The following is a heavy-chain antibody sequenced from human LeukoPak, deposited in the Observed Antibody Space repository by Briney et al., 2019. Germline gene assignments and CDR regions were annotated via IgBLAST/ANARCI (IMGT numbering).Heavy chain of an antibody. CDR1: GYTFTNCG. J-gene: IGHJ3*02. Sequence: ASVKVSCKASGYTFTNCGLSWVRQAPGQGLEWMGWINAYNGNTNYAQKVQARVTMTTDTSTSTAYMELRSLKSDDTAVYYCARGAGYYDFLTGWVHTGAFAFDIWGQGTMVTVSS. D-gene: IGHD3-9*01. CDR2: INAYNGNT. CDR3: ARGAGYYDFLTGWVHTGAFAFDI. V-gene: IGHV1-18*01.